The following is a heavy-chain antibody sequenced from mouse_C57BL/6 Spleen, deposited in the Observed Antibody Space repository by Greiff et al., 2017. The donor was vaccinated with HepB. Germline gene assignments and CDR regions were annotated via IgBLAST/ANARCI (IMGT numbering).Heavy chain of an antibody. CDR1: GFTFSSYA. CDR2: ISSGGDYI. J-gene: IGHJ4*01. Sequence: EVHLVESGEGLVKPGGSLKLSCAASGFTFSSYAMSWVRQTPEKRLEWVAYISSGGDYIYYADTVKGRFTISRDNARNTLYLQMSSLKSEDTAMYYCTRGGSSYRYAMDYWGQGTSVTVSS. V-gene: IGHV5-9-1*02. D-gene: IGHD1-1*01. CDR3: TRGGSSYRYAMDY.